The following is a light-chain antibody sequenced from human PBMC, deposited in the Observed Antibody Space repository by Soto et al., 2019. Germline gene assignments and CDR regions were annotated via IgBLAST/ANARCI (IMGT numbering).Light chain of an antibody. CDR1: SSDVGSYNL. J-gene: IGLJ2*01. Sequence: QSALTQPASVSGSPGQAITISCTGTSSDVGSYNLVSWYQQHPGKAPKLMIYEGSKRPSGVSNRFSGSKSGNTASLTVSGLQAYDEADYDCRSYAGSVVFGGGTKLTVL. V-gene: IGLV2-23*01. CDR2: EGS. CDR3: RSYAGSVV.